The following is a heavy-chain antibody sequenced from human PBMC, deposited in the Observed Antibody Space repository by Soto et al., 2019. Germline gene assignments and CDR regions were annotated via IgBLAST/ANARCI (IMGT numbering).Heavy chain of an antibody. CDR1: GFTFSSYA. CDR3: ARDRDYDISGGMDV. D-gene: IGHD3-9*01. Sequence: GGSLRLSCAASGFTFSSYAMHWVRQAPGKGLEWVAVISYDGSNKYYADSVKGRFTISRDNSKNTLYLQMNSLRAEDTAVYYCARDRDYDISGGMDVWGQGTTVTVSS. J-gene: IGHJ6*02. V-gene: IGHV3-30-3*01. CDR2: ISYDGSNK.